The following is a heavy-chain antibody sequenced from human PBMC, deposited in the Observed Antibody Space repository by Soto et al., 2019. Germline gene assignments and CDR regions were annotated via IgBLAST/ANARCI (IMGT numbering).Heavy chain of an antibody. CDR1: GFTFSSYG. V-gene: IGHV3-33*01. Sequence: GGSLRLSCAASGFTFSSYGMHWVRQAPGKGLEWVAVIWYDGSNKYYADSVKGRFTISRDNSKNTLYLQMNSLRAEDTAVYYCARDRYNWNDRDYYYYGMDVWGQGTTVTVSS. CDR2: IWYDGSNK. J-gene: IGHJ6*02. D-gene: IGHD1-20*01. CDR3: ARDRYNWNDRDYYYYGMDV.